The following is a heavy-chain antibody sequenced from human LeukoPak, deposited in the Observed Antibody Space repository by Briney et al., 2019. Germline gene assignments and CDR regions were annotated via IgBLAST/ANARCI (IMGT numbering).Heavy chain of an antibody. CDR2: IYYSGST. J-gene: IGHJ4*02. V-gene: IGHV4-39*07. D-gene: IGHD6-19*01. CDR1: GGSISSSSYY. Sequence: SETLSLTCTVSGGSISSSSYYWGWIRQPPGKGLEWIGSIYYSGSTYYNPYLKSRVTISVDTSKNQFSLKLSSVTAEYTAVYYCARATYNSDWYADYWGQQTLVTVYS. CDR3: ARATYNSDWYADY.